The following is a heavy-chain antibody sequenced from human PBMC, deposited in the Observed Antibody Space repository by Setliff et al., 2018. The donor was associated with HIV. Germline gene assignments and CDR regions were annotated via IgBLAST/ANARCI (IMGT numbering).Heavy chain of an antibody. CDR2: IIPMIGTV. J-gene: IGHJ4*02. CDR3: ARDRASTTNYFDF. Sequence: SVKVSCKASGGTFSSYAISWVRQAPGQGLEWMGGIIPMIGTVNYAQKFQGRVSITTDESTSAAYMELSGLRSEDTAVYYCARDRASTTNYFDFWGQGTLVTVSS. D-gene: IGHD1-1*01. CDR1: GGTFSSYA. V-gene: IGHV1-69*05.